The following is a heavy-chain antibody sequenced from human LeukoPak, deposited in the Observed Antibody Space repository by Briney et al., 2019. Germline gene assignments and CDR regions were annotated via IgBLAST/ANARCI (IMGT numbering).Heavy chain of an antibody. Sequence: PGGSLSFSCAASGFSFSSSNMNWVRQPPGKGLEWVSFISPTSSETSTVYYADSVKGRFTISRDNAKNLLYLQLNSLRAEDTAVYYCARALGKGAFDIWGQGTMVSVSS. CDR1: GFSFSSSN. D-gene: IGHD1-26*01. J-gene: IGHJ3*02. V-gene: IGHV3-48*01. CDR2: ISPTSSETSTV. CDR3: ARALGKGAFDI.